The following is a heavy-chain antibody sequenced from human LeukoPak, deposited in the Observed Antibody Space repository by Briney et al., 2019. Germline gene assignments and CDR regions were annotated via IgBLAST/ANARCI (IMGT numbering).Heavy chain of an antibody. CDR3: AKFYDYIWGSHRLVFDY. V-gene: IGHV3-23*01. D-gene: IGHD3-16*02. J-gene: IGHJ4*02. Sequence: QAGGSLRLSCAASGFTFSSYAMSWVRQAPGKGLEWVSAISGSGGSTYYADSVKGRFTISRDNSKNTPYLQMNSLRAEDTAVYYCAKFYDYIWGSHRLVFDYWGQGTLVTVSP. CDR1: GFTFSSYA. CDR2: ISGSGGST.